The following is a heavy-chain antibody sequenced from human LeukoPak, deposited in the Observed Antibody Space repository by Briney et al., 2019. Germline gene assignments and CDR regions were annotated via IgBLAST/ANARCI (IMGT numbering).Heavy chain of an antibody. CDR1: GGSISSSSYY. V-gene: IGHV4-39*01. J-gene: IGHJ6*02. CDR2: IYYSGST. Sequence: KTSETLSLTCTVSGGSISSSSYYRGWIRQPPGKGLEWIGSIYYSGSTYYNPSLKSRVTISVDTSKNQFSLKLSSVTAADTAVYYCAGHRIVVVPAAEANYYYGMDVWGQGTTVTVSS. D-gene: IGHD2-2*01. CDR3: AGHRIVVVPAAEANYYYGMDV.